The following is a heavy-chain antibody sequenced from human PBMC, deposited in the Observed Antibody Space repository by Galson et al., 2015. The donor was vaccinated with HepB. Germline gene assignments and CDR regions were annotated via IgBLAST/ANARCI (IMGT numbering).Heavy chain of an antibody. Sequence: SLRLSCAASGFTFSSYAMSWVRQAPGKGLEWVSAISGSGGSSHYADSVKGRFTISRDNSKNTLYLQMNSLRAEDTAVYYCASSGWFNFDYWGQGTLVTVSS. CDR2: ISGSGGSS. CDR3: ASSGWFNFDY. CDR1: GFTFSSYA. V-gene: IGHV3-23*01. D-gene: IGHD6-19*01. J-gene: IGHJ4*02.